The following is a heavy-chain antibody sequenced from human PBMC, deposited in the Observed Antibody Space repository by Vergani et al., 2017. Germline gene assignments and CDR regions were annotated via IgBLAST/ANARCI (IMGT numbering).Heavy chain of an antibody. CDR3: ARDTVTGNRYFDD. Sequence: QVQLVESGGGVVQPGGSLRLSCGASGFTFSNYGMHWVRQAPGKGLEWVTFIRYDGSNTYYADSVKGRFTISRDNSKSTLFLQMNSLRAEDTAVYYCARDTVTGNRYFDDWGQGTLVTVSS. V-gene: IGHV3-30*02. J-gene: IGHJ4*02. CDR2: IRYDGSNT. D-gene: IGHD6-19*01. CDR1: GFTFSNYG.